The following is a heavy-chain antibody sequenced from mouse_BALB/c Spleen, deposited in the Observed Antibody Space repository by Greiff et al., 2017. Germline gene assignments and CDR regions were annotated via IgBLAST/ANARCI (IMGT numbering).Heavy chain of an antibody. CDR1: GFTFNTYA. CDR2: IRSKSNNYAT. J-gene: IGHJ4*01. V-gene: IGHV10-3*03. D-gene: IGHD2-10*02. CDR3: VRERYGNYHAMDY. Sequence: EVKLVESGGGLVQPKGSLKLSCAASGFTFNTYAMHWVCQAPGKGLEWVARIRSKSNNYATYYADSVKDRFTISRDDSQSMLYLQMNNLKTEDTAMYYCVRERYGNYHAMDYWGQGTSVTVSS.